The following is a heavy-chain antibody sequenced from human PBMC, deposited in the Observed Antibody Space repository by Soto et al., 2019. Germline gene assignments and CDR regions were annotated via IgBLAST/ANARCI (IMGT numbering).Heavy chain of an antibody. CDR3: ARGRAATLAAAGHDY. V-gene: IGHV1-18*01. CDR1: GYTFTSYG. CDR2: ISPYNGNT. J-gene: IGHJ4*02. Sequence: QVQLAQSGAEEKKPGASVKVSCKASGYTFTSYGISWVRQAPGQGLEWMGWISPYNGNTKYAQKIQGRVTMTTDTSTSTAYMDLRSLRSDDTAVYYCARGRAATLAAAGHDYWGQGTLVTVSS. D-gene: IGHD6-13*01.